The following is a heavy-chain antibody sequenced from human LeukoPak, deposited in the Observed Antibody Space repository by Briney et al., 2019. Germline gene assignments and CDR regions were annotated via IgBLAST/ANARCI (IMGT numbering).Heavy chain of an antibody. CDR2: ISASGGNT. Sequence: PGGSLRLSCAASGFTSNSYATNWVRQAPGEGLEWVSAISASGGNTYYADSVKGRLTIPRDNSKNTLYRQMNSLRAKRPAITYCAKDFGVVVTAIPSYWGQGTLVSVSS. D-gene: IGHD2-21*02. CDR1: GFTSNSYA. CDR3: AKDFGVVVTAIPSY. V-gene: IGHV3-23*01. J-gene: IGHJ4*02.